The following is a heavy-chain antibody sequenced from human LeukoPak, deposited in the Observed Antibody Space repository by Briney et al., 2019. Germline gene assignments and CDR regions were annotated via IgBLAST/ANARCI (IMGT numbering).Heavy chain of an antibody. D-gene: IGHD1-26*01. CDR2: ISYDGSNK. Sequence: GGSLRLSCAASGFTFSSYGMHWVRQAPGKGLEWVAVISYDGSNKYYADSVKGRFTISRDNSKNTLYLQMNSLRAEDTAVYYCAKVSGVGATTGNYFDYWGQGTLVTVSS. CDR3: AKVSGVGATTGNYFDY. CDR1: GFTFSSYG. V-gene: IGHV3-30*18. J-gene: IGHJ4*02.